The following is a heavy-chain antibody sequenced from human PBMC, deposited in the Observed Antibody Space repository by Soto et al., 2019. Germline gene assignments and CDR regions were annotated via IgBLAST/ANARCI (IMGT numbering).Heavy chain of an antibody. CDR2: ISCCGGST. V-gene: IGHV3-23*01. CDR1: GFNFKKFA. D-gene: IGHD6-19*01. Sequence: EVQLLESGGGVVQPGGSLRISCEASGFNFKKFAMGWVRQAPGEGLEWVSGISCCGGSTSYADSVKGRFTLARDDSKNTLSLHLNSLRFEDTARYFCAKADGEQWLIPHLDNWGQGTLVTVS. J-gene: IGHJ4*02. CDR3: AKADGEQWLIPHLDN.